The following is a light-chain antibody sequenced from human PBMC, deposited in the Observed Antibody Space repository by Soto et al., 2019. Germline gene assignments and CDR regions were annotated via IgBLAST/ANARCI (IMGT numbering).Light chain of an antibody. CDR3: QQYGSSPQT. J-gene: IGKJ1*01. CDR1: QSVGSSY. V-gene: IGKV3-20*01. Sequence: EIVLTQSPGTLSLSPGERATLSCRASQSVGSSYLAWYQQKPGQAPRLLIYGSSSRAAGIPDRFSGSGSGTDFTLTISRLGPEDFAVYYCQQYGSSPQTFGQGTKVDIK. CDR2: GSS.